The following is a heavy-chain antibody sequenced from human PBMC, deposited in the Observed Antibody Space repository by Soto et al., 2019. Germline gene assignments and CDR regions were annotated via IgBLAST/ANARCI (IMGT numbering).Heavy chain of an antibody. CDR2: ISGSGGST. D-gene: IGHD3-10*01. J-gene: IGHJ6*02. V-gene: IGHV3-23*01. Sequence: GGSLRLSCAASGFTFSSYAMSWVRQAPGKGLEWVSAISGSGGSTYYADSVKGRFTISRDNSKNTLYLQMNSLRAEDTAVYYCAKDAYGSGALNDYYGMDVWGQGTTVTVS. CDR3: AKDAYGSGALNDYYGMDV. CDR1: GFTFSSYA.